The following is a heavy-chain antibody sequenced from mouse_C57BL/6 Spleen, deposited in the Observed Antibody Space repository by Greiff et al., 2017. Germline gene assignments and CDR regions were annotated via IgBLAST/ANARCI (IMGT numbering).Heavy chain of an antibody. CDR3: ARTGALGGFDY. CDR2: INPSTGGT. CDR1: GYSFTGYY. D-gene: IGHD4-1*01. V-gene: IGHV1-42*01. J-gene: IGHJ2*01. Sequence: VQLKESGPELVKPGASVKISCKASGYSFTGYYMNWVKQSPEKSLEWIGEINPSTGGTTYNQKFKAKATLTVDKSSSTAYMQLKSLTSEDSAVYYCARTGALGGFDYWGQGTTLTVSS.